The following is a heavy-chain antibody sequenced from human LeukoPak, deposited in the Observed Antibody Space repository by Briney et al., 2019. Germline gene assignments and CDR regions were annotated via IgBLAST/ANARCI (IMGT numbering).Heavy chain of an antibody. CDR2: IYSGGNT. V-gene: IGHV3-66*04. CDR1: GFTVSGNY. J-gene: IGHJ4*02. CDR3: AKPTLDYYGSGSYYTHSDYYFDY. Sequence: GGSLRLSCEASGFTVSGNYMNWIRQAPGKGLEWVSVIYSGGNTYYADSVKGRFSISRDNSKNTLYLQMNSLRAEDTAVYYCAKPTLDYYGSGSYYTHSDYYFDYWGQGTLVTVSS. D-gene: IGHD3-10*01.